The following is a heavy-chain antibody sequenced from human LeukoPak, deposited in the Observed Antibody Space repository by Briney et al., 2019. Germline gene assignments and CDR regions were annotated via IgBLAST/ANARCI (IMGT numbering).Heavy chain of an antibody. CDR1: GFTFSSYG. J-gene: IGHJ4*02. D-gene: IGHD4-11*01. Sequence: GGSLRLSCAASGFTFSSYGMHWVRQAPGKGLEWVVVMWYDGSNKYYADSVKGRFTISRDDSKNTLYLQMNSLRAEDTAMYYCARGLPPVMKYYFDYWGQGTLVTVSS. CDR2: MWYDGSNK. CDR3: ARGLPPVMKYYFDY. V-gene: IGHV3-33*01.